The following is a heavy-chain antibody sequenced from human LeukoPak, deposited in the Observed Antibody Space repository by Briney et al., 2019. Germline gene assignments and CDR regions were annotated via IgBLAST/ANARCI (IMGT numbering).Heavy chain of an antibody. V-gene: IGHV1-2*02. CDR2: INPNSGGT. CDR1: GYTFTAYY. J-gene: IGHJ4*02. Sequence: GASVKVSCKASGYTFTAYYMHWVRQAPGQGLEWMGWINPNSGGTNYAQKFQGRVTMTRDTSISTAYMELSRLRSDDTAVYYCARVNGDILTGYGFDYWGQGTLVTVSS. D-gene: IGHD3-9*01. CDR3: ARVNGDILTGYGFDY.